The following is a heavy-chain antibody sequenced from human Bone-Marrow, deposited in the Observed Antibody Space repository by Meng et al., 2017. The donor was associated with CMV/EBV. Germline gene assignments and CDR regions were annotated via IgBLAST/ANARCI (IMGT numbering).Heavy chain of an antibody. V-gene: IGHV3-21*01. Sequence: GESLKISCAASGFTFSSYSMNWVRQAPGKGLEWVSSISSSSSYIYYADSVKGRFTISRDNAKNSLYLQMNSLRAEDTAVYYCARGPTIVVVPAAVYFQHWGQGTLVTVSS. CDR3: ARGPTIVVVPAAVYFQH. J-gene: IGHJ1*01. D-gene: IGHD2-2*01. CDR1: GFTFSSYS. CDR2: ISSSSSYI.